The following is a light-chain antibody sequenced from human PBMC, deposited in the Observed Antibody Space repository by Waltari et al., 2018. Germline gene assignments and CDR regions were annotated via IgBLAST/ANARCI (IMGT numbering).Light chain of an antibody. V-gene: IGKV1-5*01. Sequence: DIQMTQSPSTLSASVGDRVTITCRASQSINNWLAWYQQKPGKAPKPLTYDASSLESGVPPRFSGSRSGTDFTLTISSLQPDDFATYYCQQYNSRRTFGQGTKVEIK. CDR3: QQYNSRRT. CDR1: QSINNW. J-gene: IGKJ1*01. CDR2: DAS.